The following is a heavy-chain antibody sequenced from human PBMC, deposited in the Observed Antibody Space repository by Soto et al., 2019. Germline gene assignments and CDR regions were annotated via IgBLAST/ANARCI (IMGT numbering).Heavy chain of an antibody. D-gene: IGHD2-21*01. V-gene: IGHV4-4*02. Sequence: PSETLSLTCTVSGDSINTDKWWSWVRQPPGKVLEWIGEIYHNGNTDYNPSLKSRVTMSVDTSKNQFSLKVTSVTAADTAIYYGARDFALTGETDRFWCWGRGTLGGISS. J-gene: IGHJ1*01. CDR2: IYHNGNT. CDR3: ARDFALTGETDRFWC. CDR1: GDSINTDKW.